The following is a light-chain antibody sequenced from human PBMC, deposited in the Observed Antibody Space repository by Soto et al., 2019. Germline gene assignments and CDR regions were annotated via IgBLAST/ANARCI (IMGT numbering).Light chain of an antibody. CDR1: QTIKKY. Sequence: IQMTQSPSSLSASVGDRVTVTCRASQTIKKYLNWYQCKPGKAPKLLIYGASNLQRGVPSRFSGSGSGTDFTLTINRLETEDFATYDCHQIFRAPFTCGQGTGLE. CDR2: GAS. J-gene: IGKJ2*01. CDR3: HQIFRAPFT. V-gene: IGKV1-39*01.